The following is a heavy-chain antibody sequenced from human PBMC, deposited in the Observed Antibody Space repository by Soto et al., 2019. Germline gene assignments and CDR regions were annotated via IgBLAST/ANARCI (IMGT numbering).Heavy chain of an antibody. D-gene: IGHD6-13*01. V-gene: IGHV3-30*18. CDR1: GFTFSSYG. CDR2: ISYDGSNK. J-gene: IGHJ4*02. CDR3: AKDLRAAAGSTQYYFDY. Sequence: LRLSCAASGFTFSSYGMHWVRQAPGKGLEWVAVISYDGSNKYYADSVKGRFTISRDNSKNTLYLQMNSLRAEDTAVYYCAKDLRAAAGSTQYYFDYWGQGTLVTVSS.